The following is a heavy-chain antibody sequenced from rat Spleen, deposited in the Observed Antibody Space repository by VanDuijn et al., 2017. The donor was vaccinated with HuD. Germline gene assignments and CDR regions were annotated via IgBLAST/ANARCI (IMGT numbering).Heavy chain of an antibody. D-gene: IGHD1-6*01. V-gene: IGHV5-29*01. Sequence: EVQLVESGGGLVQPGRSLKLSCAASGFTFSSYGMAWVRQAPTKGLEWVATITYDGSNTYYRDSVKGRFTISRDNARSTLYLQMDSLRCEDTATYDGAGQVYTADDSYGYFDFWGPGTLVTVSS. CDR3: AGQVYTADDSYGYFDF. CDR1: GFTFSSYG. CDR2: ITYDGSNT. J-gene: IGHJ1*01.